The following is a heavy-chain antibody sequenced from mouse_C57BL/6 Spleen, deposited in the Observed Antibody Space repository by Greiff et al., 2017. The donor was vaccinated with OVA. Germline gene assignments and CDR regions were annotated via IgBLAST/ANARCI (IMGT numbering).Heavy chain of an antibody. CDR2: IRNKANNHAT. V-gene: IGHV6-6*01. D-gene: IGHD2-3*01. CDR3: TADGYYPYYYAMDY. J-gene: IGHJ4*01. CDR1: GFTFSDAW. Sequence: EVMLVESGGGLVQPGGSMKLSCAASGFTFSDAWMDWVRQSPEKGLEWVAEIRNKANNHATYYAESVKGRFTISRDDSKSSVYLQMNSLRAEDTGIYYYTADGYYPYYYAMDYWGQGTSVTVSS.